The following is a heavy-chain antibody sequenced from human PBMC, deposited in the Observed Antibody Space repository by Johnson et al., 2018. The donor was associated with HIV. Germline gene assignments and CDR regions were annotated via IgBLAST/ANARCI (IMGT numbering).Heavy chain of an antibody. D-gene: IGHD6-19*01. CDR2: IYSGGST. Sequence: VQLVESGGGLVQPGGSLRLSCAASGFTVSSNYMSWVRQAPGKGLEWVSVIYSGGSTYYADSVKGRFTISRDNSKNTLYLQMNSLRAEDTAVYYCARGLQDSSCWYNAFDIWGQGTMVTVSS. J-gene: IGHJ3*02. V-gene: IGHV3-66*01. CDR1: GFTVSSNY. CDR3: ARGLQDSSCWYNAFDI.